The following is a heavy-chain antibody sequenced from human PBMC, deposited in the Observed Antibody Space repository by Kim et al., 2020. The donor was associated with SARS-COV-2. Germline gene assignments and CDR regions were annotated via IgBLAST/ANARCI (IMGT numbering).Heavy chain of an antibody. Sequence: GGSLRLSCAASGITVSSNFMSWVRQPLEKGLEWVSVIYSDGRTYYADSLKGRFTISRDTSKNILYLQMNSLRAEDTAVYYCARDPGYGDPRDYWGQGTLVTVSS. CDR3: ARDPGYGDPRDY. CDR1: GITVSSNF. V-gene: IGHV3-53*01. J-gene: IGHJ4*02. CDR2: IYSDGRT. D-gene: IGHD4-17*01.